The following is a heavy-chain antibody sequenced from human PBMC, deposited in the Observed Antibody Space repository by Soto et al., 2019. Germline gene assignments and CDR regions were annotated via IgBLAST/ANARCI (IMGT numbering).Heavy chain of an antibody. D-gene: IGHD3-3*01. CDR2: IYYSGST. CDR3: ARGSDDFWSGYYDY. Sequence: SETLSLTCTVSGGSVSSCSYYWSWIRQPPGKGLEWIGYIYYSGSTNYNPSLKSRVTISVDTSKNQFSLKPSSVTAADTAVYYCARGSDDFWSGYYDYWGQGTLVTVSS. V-gene: IGHV4-61*01. J-gene: IGHJ4*02. CDR1: GGSVSSCSYY.